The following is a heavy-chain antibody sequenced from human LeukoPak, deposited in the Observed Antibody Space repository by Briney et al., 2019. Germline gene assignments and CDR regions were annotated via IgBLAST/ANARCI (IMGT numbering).Heavy chain of an antibody. CDR1: GGTFSSYA. CDR2: IIPIFGTA. D-gene: IGHD5-18*01. Sequence: GASVKVSCKASGGTFSSYAISWVRQAPGQGLEWMGGIIPIFGTANYAQKFQGRVTITADKSTSTAYMELSSLRSEDTAVYYCARAHYPPSGYSYGPRNHDAFDIWGQGTMVTVSS. V-gene: IGHV1-69*06. CDR3: ARAHYPPSGYSYGPRNHDAFDI. J-gene: IGHJ3*02.